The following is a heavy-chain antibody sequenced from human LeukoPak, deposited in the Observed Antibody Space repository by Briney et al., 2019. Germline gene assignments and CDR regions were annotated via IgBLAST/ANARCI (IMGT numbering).Heavy chain of an antibody. CDR1: GGSISSQH. Sequence: KPSETLSLTCTVSGGSISSQHWSWIRQPPGKGLEWIGYIYYSGSPNYNPSLKSRVTISVDTSKNQISLKLSSVTAADTAVYCCARGGIMIFDYWGQGTLVTVSS. J-gene: IGHJ4*02. CDR2: IYYSGSP. CDR3: ARGGIMIFDY. V-gene: IGHV4-59*11. D-gene: IGHD3-16*01.